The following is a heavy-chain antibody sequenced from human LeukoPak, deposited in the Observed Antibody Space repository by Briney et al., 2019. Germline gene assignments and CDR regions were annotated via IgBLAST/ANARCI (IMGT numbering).Heavy chain of an antibody. CDR2: IYYRGST. D-gene: IGHD3-22*01. CDR3: ARADYDTSAYYYTFDY. CDR1: GGSIDGYY. Sequence: SDTLSLTCTVSGGSIDGYYWSWIRQPPEKGLEWIGYIYYRGSTNYNPSLKSRVTISLDTSKNQFSLNLSSVTAADTAVYYCARADYDTSAYYYTFDYWGQGTLVTVSS. J-gene: IGHJ4*02. V-gene: IGHV4-59*07.